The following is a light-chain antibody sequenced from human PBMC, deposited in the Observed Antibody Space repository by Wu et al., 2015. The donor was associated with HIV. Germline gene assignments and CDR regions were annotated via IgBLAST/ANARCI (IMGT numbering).Light chain of an antibody. CDR3: QQLNSFPLT. CDR1: QDIATY. Sequence: IRLTQSPSSLSASIGDRVTITCRASQDIATYLAWYQQIPGKAPRVLIYDASTLQTGVSSRFSGSGSGAEFTLSISGLQREDFAVYYCQQLNSFPLTFGHGTRLEIK. CDR2: DAS. J-gene: IGKJ5*01. V-gene: IGKV1-9*01.